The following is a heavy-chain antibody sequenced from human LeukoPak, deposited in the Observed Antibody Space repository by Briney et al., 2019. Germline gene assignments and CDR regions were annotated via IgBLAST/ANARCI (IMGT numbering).Heavy chain of an antibody. CDR2: IYSGGST. CDR1: GFTVSSNY. V-gene: IGHV3-53*01. Sequence: GGSLRLSCAASGFTVSSNYMSWVRQAPGKGLEWVSVIYSGGSTYYADSVKGRFTISRDNSKNTLYLQMNSLRAEDTAVYYCARSVITMNDAFDIWGQGTMVTVSS. J-gene: IGHJ3*02. D-gene: IGHD3-22*01. CDR3: ARSVITMNDAFDI.